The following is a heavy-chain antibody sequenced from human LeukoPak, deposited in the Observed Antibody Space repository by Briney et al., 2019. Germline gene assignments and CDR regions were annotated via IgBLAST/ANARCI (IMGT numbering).Heavy chain of an antibody. J-gene: IGHJ4*02. D-gene: IGHD3-10*01. CDR2: IASKTDGGAT. V-gene: IGHV3-15*04. CDR3: TTGIRGD. Sequence: GGSLRLSCSASGLTVTNAWMSWVRQAPGEGLDWVGRIASKTDGGATDYAAPVKGRFTISRDDSKNTLNLQMNSLKTEDTAVYYCTTGIRGDWGQGTLVTVSS. CDR1: GLTVTNAW.